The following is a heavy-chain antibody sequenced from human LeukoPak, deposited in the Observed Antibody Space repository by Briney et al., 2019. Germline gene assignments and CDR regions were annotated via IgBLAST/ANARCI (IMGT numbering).Heavy chain of an antibody. CDR1: GFTVNSNY. CDR3: ARDLDFWSGGYNWFDP. J-gene: IGHJ5*02. Sequence: GGSLRLSCAASGFTVNSNYMSWIRQAPGKGLEWVSYISSSGSTIYYADSVKGRFTISRDNAKNSLYLQMNSLRAEDTAVYYCARDLDFWSGGYNWFDPWGQGTLVTVSS. CDR2: ISSSGSTI. V-gene: IGHV3-11*04. D-gene: IGHD3-3*01.